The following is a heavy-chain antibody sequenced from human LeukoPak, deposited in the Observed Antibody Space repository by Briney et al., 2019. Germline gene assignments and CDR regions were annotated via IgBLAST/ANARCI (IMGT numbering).Heavy chain of an antibody. Sequence: GGSLRLSCAASGFTFNDYGMSWVRQAPGKGLEWVSGINWNGGSTDYADSVKGRFTISRDNAKNSLYLQMNSLRAEDTALYHCARGPEVGLSDVKNYFFDYWGQGTLVTVSS. D-gene: IGHD1-26*01. J-gene: IGHJ4*02. V-gene: IGHV3-20*01. CDR3: ARGPEVGLSDVKNYFFDY. CDR2: INWNGGST. CDR1: GFTFNDYG.